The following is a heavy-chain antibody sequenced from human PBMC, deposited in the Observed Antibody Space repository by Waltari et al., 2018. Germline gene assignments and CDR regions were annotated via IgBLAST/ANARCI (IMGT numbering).Heavy chain of an antibody. D-gene: IGHD3-3*01. CDR1: GYTFINYE. CDR3: ARGGPAIFGVLITKRFDY. V-gene: IGHV1-8*01. Sequence: QVQVVQSGAEVKKPGASVKVSCKASGYTFINYELTWVRQASGQGLEWMGGMDPKSGKTGYAKKFQDRVTMTRDTSLNTAYMELSRLRSDDTAVYYCARGGPAIFGVLITKRFDYWGQGTLVTVSS. J-gene: IGHJ4*02. CDR2: MDPKSGKT.